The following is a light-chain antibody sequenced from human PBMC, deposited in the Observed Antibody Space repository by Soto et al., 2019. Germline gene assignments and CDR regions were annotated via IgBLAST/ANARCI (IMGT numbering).Light chain of an antibody. CDR2: AAS. V-gene: IGKV1-39*01. Sequence: DIQMTQSPGSLSSSVGDRVTLTCRASQGVSANLLWYQQTQGKAPKLLIFAASTLLSGVPSRFSGSGSGTNFTLTISSLQPEDFGTYYCQQSYTPPHTFGQGTKLEI. CDR1: QGVSAN. CDR3: QQSYTPPHT. J-gene: IGKJ2*01.